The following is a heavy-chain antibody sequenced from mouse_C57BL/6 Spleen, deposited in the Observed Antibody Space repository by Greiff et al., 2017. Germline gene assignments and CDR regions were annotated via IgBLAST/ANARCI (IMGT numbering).Heavy chain of an antibody. CDR1: GFNIKDYY. V-gene: IGHV14-2*01. D-gene: IGHD1-1*01. CDR2: IDPEDGDT. Sequence: VQLQQSGAELVKPGASVKLSCTASGFNIKDYYMHWVKQRTEQGLEWIGRIDPEDGDTKYAPKFQGKATITADTSSNTAYLQLSSLTSEDTAVYYCASDYYGSSPYYYAMDYWGQGTSVTVSS. CDR3: ASDYYGSSPYYYAMDY. J-gene: IGHJ4*01.